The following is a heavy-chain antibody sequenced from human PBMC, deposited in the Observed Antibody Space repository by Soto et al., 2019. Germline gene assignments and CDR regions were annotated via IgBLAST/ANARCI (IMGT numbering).Heavy chain of an antibody. J-gene: IGHJ3*02. D-gene: IGHD6-13*01. V-gene: IGHV1-45*02. CDR3: ARGARYRSSQRNDAFDI. CDR2: ITPFNGNT. Sequence: ASVKVSCKASGYTFTYRYLHWVRQAPGQALEWMGWITPFNGNTNYAQKFQDRVTITRDRSMSTAYMELSSLRSEDTAMYYCARGARYRSSQRNDAFDIWGQGTMVTVSS. CDR1: GYTFTYRY.